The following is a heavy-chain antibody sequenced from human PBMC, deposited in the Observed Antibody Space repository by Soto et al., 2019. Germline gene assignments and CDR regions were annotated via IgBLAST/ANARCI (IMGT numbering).Heavy chain of an antibody. CDR3: ARDIGLSGYPSEFDF. Sequence: EVQFVESGGDLVQPGGSLRLSCAASGFAFSQYWINWVRQSPGKGLEWVAIMNQDGSERYYAASVMGRFTISRDNGKNSLYMQRHSLRDDDTAFYFSARDIGLSGYPSEFDFWGLGTRVTVTS. V-gene: IGHV3-7*01. CDR2: MNQDGSER. D-gene: IGHD5-12*01. CDR1: GFAFSQYW. J-gene: IGHJ4*02.